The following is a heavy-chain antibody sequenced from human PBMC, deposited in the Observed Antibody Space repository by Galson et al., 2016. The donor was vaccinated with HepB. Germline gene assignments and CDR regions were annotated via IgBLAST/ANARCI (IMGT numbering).Heavy chain of an antibody. CDR3: ARHSGVSSGSYQGIDY. Sequence: YYSGSTSYYPSLQSRLTISVDTSKNQFSLNLGSVTAADTSVYYCARHSGVSSGSYQGIDYWGQGTLVTVSS. J-gene: IGHJ4*02. CDR2: YYSGST. D-gene: IGHD1-26*01. V-gene: IGHV4-39*01.